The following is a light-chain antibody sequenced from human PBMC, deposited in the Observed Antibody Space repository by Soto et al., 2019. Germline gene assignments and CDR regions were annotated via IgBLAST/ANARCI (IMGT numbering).Light chain of an antibody. V-gene: IGLV1-47*01. CDR2: KNS. CDR3: AAWDDRLRGFL. Sequence: QSVLPQPPSASGNPGQRVTISCSGSSSNIGSNSVYWYQQLPGTAPKLLIFKNSQRPSGVPDRFSGSKSGTSASLAVSGLRSGDEADYYCAAWDDRLRGFLFGPGTKVTVL. CDR1: SSNIGSNS. J-gene: IGLJ1*01.